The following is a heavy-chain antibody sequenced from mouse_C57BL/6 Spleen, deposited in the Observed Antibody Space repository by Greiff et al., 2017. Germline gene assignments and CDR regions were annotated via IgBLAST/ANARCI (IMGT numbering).Heavy chain of an antibody. Sequence: VQLVESGGGLVKPGGSLKLSCAASGFTFSSYSMSWVRQTPGQRLEWVATISGGGGNTYYPDSVKGRFTISRDNANNTLYLQMSSLRSEDTALYYCARNRYDAMDDWGQGTSVTVSA. CDR1: GFTFSSYS. CDR2: ISGGGGNT. CDR3: ARNRYDAMDD. V-gene: IGHV5-9*01. J-gene: IGHJ4*01.